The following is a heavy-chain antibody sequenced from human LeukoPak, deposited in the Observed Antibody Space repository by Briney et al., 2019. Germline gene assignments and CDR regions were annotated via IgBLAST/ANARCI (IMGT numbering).Heavy chain of an antibody. CDR2: INTDGSST. D-gene: IGHD3-22*01. Sequence: GGSLRLSCAASGFTFSSYWMHWVRQAPGKGLVWVSRINTDGSSTSYADSVKGRFTISRDNAKNTLYLQMNSLRAEDTALYYCAKDLASYDTYAFDIWGQGTMVTVSS. CDR3: AKDLASYDTYAFDI. CDR1: GFTFSSYW. J-gene: IGHJ3*02. V-gene: IGHV3-74*01.